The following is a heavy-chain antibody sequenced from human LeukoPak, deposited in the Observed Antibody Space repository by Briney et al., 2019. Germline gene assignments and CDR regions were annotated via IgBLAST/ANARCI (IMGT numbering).Heavy chain of an antibody. CDR2: ISSIIDRT. Sequence: GGSLRHSSSASRFTFSSYAMHWVRQSPRKGLEYVSAISSIIDRTFYADFVKGRFTISRDNSENTLYLQMTNLRPEDTAVYYCAKRARGLGIQYGLDTWGQGTQVTVSS. CDR1: RFTFSSYA. CDR3: AKRARGLGIQYGLDT. J-gene: IGHJ5*02. V-gene: IGHV3-64D*06. D-gene: IGHD3-16*01.